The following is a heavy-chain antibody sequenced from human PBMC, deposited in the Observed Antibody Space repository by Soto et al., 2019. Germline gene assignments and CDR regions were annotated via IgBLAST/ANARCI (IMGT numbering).Heavy chain of an antibody. V-gene: IGHV3-23*01. J-gene: IGHJ4*02. CDR2: ISGSGGNST. CDR1: GFTFSTYA. Sequence: EVQLLESGGGLVQPGGSLRLSCAASGFTFSTYAMSWVRQAPGKGLEWVSAISGSGGNSTFYGDSVKGRFTISRDNSKISLYLQMNSLGAGDTAVYYCAKGGGSCCFDCWGQGTLVTVSS. D-gene: IGHD2-15*01. CDR3: AKGGGSCCFDC.